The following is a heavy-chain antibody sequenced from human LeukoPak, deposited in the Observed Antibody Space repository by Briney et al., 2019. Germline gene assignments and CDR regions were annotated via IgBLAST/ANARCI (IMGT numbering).Heavy chain of an antibody. Sequence: QSGGSLRLSCAASGFTFSSYAMSWVRQAPGKGLEWVSAISGSGGSTYYADSVKGRFTISRDNSKNTLYLQMNSLRAEDTAVYYCAKVDGSGSYYPFEVRANFNYWGQGTLVTVSS. D-gene: IGHD3-10*01. CDR2: ISGSGGST. J-gene: IGHJ4*02. V-gene: IGHV3-23*01. CDR1: GFTFSSYA. CDR3: AKVDGSGSYYPFEVRANFNY.